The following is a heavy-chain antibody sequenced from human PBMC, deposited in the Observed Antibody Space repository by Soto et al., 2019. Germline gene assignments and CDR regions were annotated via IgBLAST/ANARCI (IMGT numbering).Heavy chain of an antibody. Sequence: GGSLRLSCAASGFTFSSYSMNWVRQAPGKGLEWVSYISSSSSTIYYADSVKGRFTISRDNANNSLYLQMNSLRDEDTAVYYCASDLGYCSGGSCYRDYWGQGTLVTVSS. J-gene: IGHJ4*02. CDR2: ISSSSSTI. V-gene: IGHV3-48*02. CDR3: ASDLGYCSGGSCYRDY. D-gene: IGHD2-15*01. CDR1: GFTFSSYS.